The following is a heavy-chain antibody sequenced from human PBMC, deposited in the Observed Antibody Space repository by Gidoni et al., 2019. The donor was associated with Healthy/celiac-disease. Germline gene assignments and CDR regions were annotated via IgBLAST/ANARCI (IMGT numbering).Heavy chain of an antibody. D-gene: IGHD3-22*01. Sequence: QVQLVQSGAEVKKPGSSVKVSCKASGGTFSSYAISWVRQAPGQGLEWMGGIIPIFGTANYAQKVQGRVTITADESTSTAYRELSSLRSEDTAVYYCARGDYYDSSGYYGYFQHWGQGTLVTVSS. CDR1: GGTFSSYA. J-gene: IGHJ1*01. CDR2: IIPIFGTA. CDR3: ARGDYYDSSGYYGYFQH. V-gene: IGHV1-69*01.